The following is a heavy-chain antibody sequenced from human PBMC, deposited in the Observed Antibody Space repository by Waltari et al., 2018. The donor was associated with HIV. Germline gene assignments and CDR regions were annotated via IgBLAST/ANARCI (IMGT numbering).Heavy chain of an antibody. D-gene: IGHD3-22*01. CDR1: GFTVSSAW. V-gene: IGHV3-15*05. CDR2: IKSKADGGTT. CDR3: TTDEFYYGNSGYFDY. Sequence: EVQLVESGGDLVQPGGGLRLSCAASGFTVSSAWMSWVRQAPGKGPEWVGRIKSKADGGTTDYAAPVKGRFTISRDDSKNTLYLQMNSLRFEDTAVYYCTTDEFYYGNSGYFDYWGQGTLVTVSS. J-gene: IGHJ4*02.